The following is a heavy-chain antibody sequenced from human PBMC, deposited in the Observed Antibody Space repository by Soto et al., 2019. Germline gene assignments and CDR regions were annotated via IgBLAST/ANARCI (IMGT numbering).Heavy chain of an antibody. CDR2: IYSRGDT. D-gene: IGHD3-10*01. CDR1: GFTVSSNY. Sequence: EVQLVESGGGLIQPGGSLGLSCAAVGFTVSSNYMNWVRQAPGKGLEWVSVIYSRGDTYYAESMKGRFTISRDTSKNTVYLQIDNIRREDTALYYCARDRAGSQGLDVWGQGTMVTVSS. V-gene: IGHV3-53*01. CDR3: ARDRAGSQGLDV. J-gene: IGHJ3*01.